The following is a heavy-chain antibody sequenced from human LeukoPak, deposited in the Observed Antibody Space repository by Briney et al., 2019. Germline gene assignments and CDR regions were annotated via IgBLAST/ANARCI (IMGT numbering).Heavy chain of an antibody. J-gene: IGHJ4*02. V-gene: IGHV3-7*01. D-gene: IGHD2-2*03. Sequence: GGSLRLSCAVSGFTFSSYWMSWVRQAPGKGLEWVANLKQHGNEKYYVDSVKGRFTISRDNAKNSLYLQMNSLRAEDTAMYYCARRAPGYCSSASCYAHLVYWGQGTLVTVSS. CDR3: ARRAPGYCSSASCYAHLVY. CDR2: LKQHGNEK. CDR1: GFTFSSYW.